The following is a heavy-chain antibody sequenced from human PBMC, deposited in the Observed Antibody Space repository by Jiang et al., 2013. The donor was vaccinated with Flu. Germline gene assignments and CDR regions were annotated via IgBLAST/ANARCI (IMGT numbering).Heavy chain of an antibody. V-gene: IGHV1-8*01. CDR3: ARGGGYSYGYDYYYYGMDV. J-gene: IGHJ6*01. CDR2: MNPNSGNT. CDR1: GYTXTSYD. D-gene: IGHD5-18*01. Sequence: SGAEVKKPGASVKVSCKASGYTXTSYDINWVRQATGQGLEWMGWMNPNSGNTGYAQKFQGRVTMTRNTSISTAYMELSSLRSEDTAVYYCARGGGYSYGYDYYYYGMDVWGPRDHGHRSPQ.